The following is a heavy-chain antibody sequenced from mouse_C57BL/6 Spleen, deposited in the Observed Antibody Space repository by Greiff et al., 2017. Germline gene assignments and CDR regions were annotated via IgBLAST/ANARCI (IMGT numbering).Heavy chain of an antibody. CDR1: GFTFSSYA. J-gene: IGHJ2*01. D-gene: IGHD4-1*01. CDR2: ISDGGSYT. V-gene: IGHV5-4*01. Sequence: EVKVVESGGGLVKPGGSLKLSCAASGFTFSSYAMSWVRQTPEKRLEWVATISDGGSYTYYPDNVKGRFTISRDNAKNNLYLQMSYLKSEDTAMYYCARDRELGRRYFDYWGQGTTLTVSS. CDR3: ARDRELGRRYFDY.